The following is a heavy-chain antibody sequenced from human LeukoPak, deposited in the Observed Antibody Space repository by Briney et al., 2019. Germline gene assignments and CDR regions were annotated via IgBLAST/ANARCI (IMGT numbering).Heavy chain of an antibody. Sequence: GGSLRLSCAASGLTVASNYISWVRQAPGKGLEWVSVIYAGGRTYYVDSVKGRFTISRDNAKNSLYLQMNSLRAEDTAVYYCARLKQWPDAFDIWGQGTMVTVSS. V-gene: IGHV3-66*01. CDR3: ARLKQWPDAFDI. J-gene: IGHJ3*02. CDR2: IYAGGRT. CDR1: GLTVASNY. D-gene: IGHD6-19*01.